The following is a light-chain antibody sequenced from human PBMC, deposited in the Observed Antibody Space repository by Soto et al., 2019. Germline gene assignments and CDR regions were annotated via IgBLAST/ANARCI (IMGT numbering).Light chain of an antibody. V-gene: IGKV1-9*01. CDR3: QQLNDYPLT. CDR1: QDISGY. Sequence: DIQLTQSPSFLSASVGDRVTITCRASQDISGYLGWYQQKPGRAPELLIYGASSLQSGVPSRFSGSGSGTEFTLTISSPQPEDFATYYCQQLNDYPLTFGPGTKVDIK. J-gene: IGKJ3*01. CDR2: GAS.